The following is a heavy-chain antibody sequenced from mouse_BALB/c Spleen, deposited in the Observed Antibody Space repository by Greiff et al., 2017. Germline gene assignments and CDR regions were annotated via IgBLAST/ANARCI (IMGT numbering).Heavy chain of an antibody. CDR1: GFSLTSYG. V-gene: IGHV2-9*02. D-gene: IGHD2-2*01. CDR2: IWAGGST. CDR3: ASLYGYDWFAY. Sequence: VQLVESGPGLVAPSQSLSITCTVSGFSLTSYGVHWVRQPPGKGLEWLGVIWAGGSTNYNSALMSRLSISKDNSKSQVFLKMNSLQTDDTAMYYCASLYGYDWFAYWGQGTLVTVSA. J-gene: IGHJ3*01.